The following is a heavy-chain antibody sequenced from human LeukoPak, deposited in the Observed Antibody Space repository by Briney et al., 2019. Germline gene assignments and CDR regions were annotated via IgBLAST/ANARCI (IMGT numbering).Heavy chain of an antibody. Sequence: ASVKVSCKASGYTFTGYYMHWVRQAPGQGLEWMGWINPNSGGTNYAQKFQGRVTMTRDTSISTAYMELSRLRSDDTAVYYCARDYSYSVLPDYWGQGTLVTVSS. D-gene: IGHD5-18*01. V-gene: IGHV1-2*02. CDR1: GYTFTGYY. J-gene: IGHJ4*02. CDR3: ARDYSYSVLPDY. CDR2: INPNSGGT.